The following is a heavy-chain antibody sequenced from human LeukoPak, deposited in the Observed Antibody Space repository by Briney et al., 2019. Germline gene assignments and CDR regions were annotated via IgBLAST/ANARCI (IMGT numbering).Heavy chain of an antibody. V-gene: IGHV1-18*01. CDR3: AREEHGYSGDY. J-gene: IGHJ4*02. CDR2: ISAYNGHT. CDR1: GYTFTNYG. Sequence: EASVKVSCKASGYTFTNYGISWVRQAPGQGLEWMGWISAYNGHTNYAQKFQGRVTMTTDTSTTTAYMELSSLRSDDTAVYYCAREEHGYSGDYWGQGTLVSVSS. D-gene: IGHD5-18*01.